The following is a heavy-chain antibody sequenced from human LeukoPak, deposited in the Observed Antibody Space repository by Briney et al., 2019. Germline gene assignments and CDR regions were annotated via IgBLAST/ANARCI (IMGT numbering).Heavy chain of an antibody. J-gene: IGHJ4*02. CDR1: GFTFSSYA. V-gene: IGHV3-23*01. CDR3: AKAENYISTSYDY. D-gene: IGHD1-7*01. Sequence: GGSLRLSCAASGFTFSSYAMSWVRQAPGQGLEWVSAISGSGGTTYYAHSVKGRFTISRDNSKNTLYLQMNSLRAEDTAVYYCAKAENYISTSYDYWGQGMQVTVSS. CDR2: ISGSGGTT.